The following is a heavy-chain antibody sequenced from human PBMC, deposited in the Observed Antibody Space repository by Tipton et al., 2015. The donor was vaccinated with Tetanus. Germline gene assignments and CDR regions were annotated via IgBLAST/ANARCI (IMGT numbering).Heavy chain of an antibody. J-gene: IGHJ6*03. CDR3: ARHVEQLVPYYYYYMDV. D-gene: IGHD6-6*01. CDR1: GGSISSSSYY. V-gene: IGHV4-39*01. CDR2: IYYSGST. Sequence: LRLSCTVSGGSISSSSYYWGWIRQPLGKGLEWIGSIYYSGSTYYNPSLKSRLTISVDTSKNQFSLKLSSVTAADTAVYYCARHVEQLVPYYYYYMDVWGEGTTVTVSS.